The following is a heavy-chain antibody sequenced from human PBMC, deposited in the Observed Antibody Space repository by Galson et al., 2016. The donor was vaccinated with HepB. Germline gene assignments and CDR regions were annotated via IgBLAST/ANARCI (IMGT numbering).Heavy chain of an antibody. V-gene: IGHV5-51*01. D-gene: IGHD6-13*01. J-gene: IGHJ4*02. Sequence: QSGAEVTKPGESPKISCTGSGSSFTTYWIGWVRQMPGKGLEWMGIIYPGDSDARYSPSFQGQVTISADKSIGTAYLQWSSMKASDPAMYFCARNGIKDIAAAFDYWGQGTLVTVSS. CDR2: IYPGDSDA. CDR1: GSSFTTYW. CDR3: ARNGIKDIAAAFDY.